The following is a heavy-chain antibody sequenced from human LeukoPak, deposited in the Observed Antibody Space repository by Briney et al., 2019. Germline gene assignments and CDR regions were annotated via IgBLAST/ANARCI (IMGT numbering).Heavy chain of an antibody. CDR1: GFTFSSYA. CDR2: ISGSGGGT. CDR3: ARALDSSSSRYQAFEE. J-gene: IGHJ4*02. Sequence: GGSLRLSCAASGFTFSSYAMSWVRQAPGKGLEWVSAISGSGGGTYYTDSVKGRFTISRDNSKNILYLQMNSLRAEDTAVYYCARALDSSSSRYQAFEEWGQGTLVTVSS. D-gene: IGHD2-2*01. V-gene: IGHV3-23*01.